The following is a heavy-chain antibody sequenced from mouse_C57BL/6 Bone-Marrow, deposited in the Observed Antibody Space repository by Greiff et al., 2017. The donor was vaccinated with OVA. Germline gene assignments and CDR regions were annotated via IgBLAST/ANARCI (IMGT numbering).Heavy chain of an antibody. D-gene: IGHD1-1*01. V-gene: IGHV5-16*01. CDR3: AREATTVVAPYAMDY. CDR2: INYDGSST. Sequence: EVKLVESEGGLVQPGSSMKLSCTASGFTFSDYYMAWVRQVPEKGLEWVANINYDGSSTYYLDSLKSRFIISRDNAKNILYLQMSSLKSEDTATYYCAREATTVVAPYAMDYWGQGTSVTVSS. J-gene: IGHJ4*01. CDR1: GFTFSDYY.